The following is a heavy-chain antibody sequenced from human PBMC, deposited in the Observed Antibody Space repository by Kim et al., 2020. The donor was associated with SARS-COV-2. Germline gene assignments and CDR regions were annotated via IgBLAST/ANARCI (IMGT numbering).Heavy chain of an antibody. CDR1: GFTFSRNG. V-gene: IGHV3-30*18. CDR2: ISFDGSNK. CDR3: AKDSDSGSYSGGVDQ. Sequence: GGSLRLSCAASGFTFSRNGMHWVRQAPGKGLEWVAVISFDGSNKYYADSVKGRFTISRDNSRNTLYLQMNSLRAEDTAVYYCAKDSDSGSYSGGVDQWGQGTLVTVSS. D-gene: IGHD1-26*01. J-gene: IGHJ4*02.